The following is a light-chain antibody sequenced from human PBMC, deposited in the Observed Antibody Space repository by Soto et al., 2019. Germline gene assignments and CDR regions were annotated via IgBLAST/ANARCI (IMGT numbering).Light chain of an antibody. Sequence: VTWMYQSPSLLSASKGDRVTISCRMSQGISSYLAWYQQKPGKAPELLIYAASSLESGVPSRFSGSGSGTEFTLTISSLRPDDSATYYCQQYNSYSQTFGQGTKVDI. CDR3: QQYNSYSQT. CDR2: AAS. V-gene: IGKV1D-8*03. J-gene: IGKJ1*01. CDR1: QGISSY.